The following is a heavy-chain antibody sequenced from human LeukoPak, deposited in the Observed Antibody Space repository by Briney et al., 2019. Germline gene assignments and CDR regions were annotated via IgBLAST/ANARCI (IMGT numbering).Heavy chain of an antibody. V-gene: IGHV4-59*01. J-gene: IGHJ5*02. CDR1: VASISSYY. CDR3: ARHRYYYGSSGYYYQP. D-gene: IGHD3-22*01. Sequence: SETLSLTCTVSVASISSYYWSWIRQPPGKGLEWMGYIYYSGSTNCIPSLKSRVTISVDTSKNQFSLRLSSVTAAGTAVYYCARHRYYYGSSGYYYQPWGQGSLVTVSS. CDR2: IYYSGST.